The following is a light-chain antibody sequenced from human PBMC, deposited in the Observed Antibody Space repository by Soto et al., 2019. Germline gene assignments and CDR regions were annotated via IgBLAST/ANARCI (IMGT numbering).Light chain of an antibody. CDR3: DSYTSSSSYA. J-gene: IGLJ1*01. Sequence: QSALTQPASVSGSPVQSITISCTGTSSDVGAYRYVSWYQQHPGQAPKLIIYDVSNRPSGVSDRFSGSKSGNTASLTISGLQSEAEADYYCDSYTSSSSYAFGTGTKVTLL. CDR1: SSDVGAYRY. CDR2: DVS. V-gene: IGLV2-14*01.